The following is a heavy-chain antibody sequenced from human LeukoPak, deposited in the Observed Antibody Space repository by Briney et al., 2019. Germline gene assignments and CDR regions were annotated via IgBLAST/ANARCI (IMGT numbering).Heavy chain of an antibody. Sequence: GGSLRLSCAASGFTVSSNYMSWVRQAPGKGLEWVAVISYDGSNKYYADSVKGRFTISRDNSKNTLYLQMNSLRAEGTAVYYCARDREGLYDSSGYYFGVFDYWGQGTLVTVSS. CDR2: ISYDGSNK. J-gene: IGHJ4*02. CDR3: ARDREGLYDSSGYYFGVFDY. D-gene: IGHD3-22*01. CDR1: GFTVSSNY. V-gene: IGHV3-30*05.